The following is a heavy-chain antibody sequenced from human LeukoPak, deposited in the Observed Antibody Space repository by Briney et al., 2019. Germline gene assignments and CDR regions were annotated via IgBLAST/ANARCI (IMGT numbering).Heavy chain of an antibody. Sequence: PSETLPLTCAVYGGSFSGYYWSWIRQPPGKGLEWIGEINHSGSTNYNPSLKSRVTISVDTSKNQLSLRLSSVTAADTAVYYCARREYYYGSGIWGQGTLVTVSS. CDR2: INHSGST. V-gene: IGHV4-34*01. J-gene: IGHJ4*02. CDR1: GGSFSGYY. CDR3: ARREYYYGSGI. D-gene: IGHD3-10*01.